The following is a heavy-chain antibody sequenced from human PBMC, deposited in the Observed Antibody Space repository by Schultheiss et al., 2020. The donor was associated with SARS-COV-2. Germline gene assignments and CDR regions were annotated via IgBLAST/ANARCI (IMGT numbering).Heavy chain of an antibody. D-gene: IGHD6-13*01. J-gene: IGHJ5*02. CDR2: ISAYNGNT. CDR3: ARGDNSSWYERNWFDP. V-gene: IGHV1-18*04. Sequence: ASVKVSCKASGYSFTGYYMHWVRQAPGQGLEWMGWISAYNGNTNYAQKLQGRVTMTTDTSTSTAYMELRSLRSDDTAVYYCARGDNSSWYERNWFDPWGQGTLVTVSS. CDR1: GYSFTGYY.